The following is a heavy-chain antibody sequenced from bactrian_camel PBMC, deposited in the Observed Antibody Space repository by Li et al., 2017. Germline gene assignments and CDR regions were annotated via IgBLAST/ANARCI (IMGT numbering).Heavy chain of an antibody. CDR1: GYTLGRHC. Sequence: HVQLVESGGGSVQAGGSLRLSCSASGYTLGRHCIGWFRQVEAEEREGVAAIDPDGSTSYADSVKGRFTISKDNAKRILYLQMNSLKVEDTAIYYCAADGVNQQLARWYSHWGQGTQVTVS. J-gene: IGHJ4*01. V-gene: IGHV3S55*01. CDR3: AADGVNQQLARWYSH. D-gene: IGHD4*01. CDR2: IDPDGST.